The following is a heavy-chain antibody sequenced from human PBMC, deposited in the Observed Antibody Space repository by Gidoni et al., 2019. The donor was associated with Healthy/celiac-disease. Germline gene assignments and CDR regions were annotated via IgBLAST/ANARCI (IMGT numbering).Heavy chain of an antibody. Sequence: EVQLVESGGGWVQPGGSRRLSCAASGFTFSSYERNWVRQVPGKGLELVAYISSSGSTIYYADSVKGRFTISRDNAKNSLYLQMNSLRAEDTAVYYCARDEGGYDYYYYYGMDVWGQETTVTVSS. J-gene: IGHJ6*02. CDR1: GFTFSSYE. CDR2: ISSSGSTI. D-gene: IGHD5-12*01. CDR3: ARDEGGYDYYYYYGMDV. V-gene: IGHV3-48*03.